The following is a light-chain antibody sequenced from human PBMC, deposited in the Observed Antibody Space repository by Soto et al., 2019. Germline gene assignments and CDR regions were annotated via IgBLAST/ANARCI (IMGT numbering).Light chain of an antibody. Sequence: EIVMTQSPGTLSLSPGERATLSCRASQSVTSYLAWYQQKPGQAPRLLIYCASSRATGIPDRFSGSGSGTDFTLTIGTLEAEDFAVYYGQQYGDSSCTVGQGTKVEIK. CDR1: QSVTSY. CDR2: CAS. CDR3: QQYGDSSCT. J-gene: IGKJ1*01. V-gene: IGKV3-20*01.